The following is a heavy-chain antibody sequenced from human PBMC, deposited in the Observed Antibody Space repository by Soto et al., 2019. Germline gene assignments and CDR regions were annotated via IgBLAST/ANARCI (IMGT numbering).Heavy chain of an antibody. D-gene: IGHD6-13*01. CDR3: AKDTGIAAPLYYYYGMDV. CDR1: GFTFDDYA. V-gene: IGHV3-43*02. J-gene: IGHJ6*02. CDR2: ISGDGGST. Sequence: GESLKISCAASGFTFDDYAMHWVRQAPGKGLEWVSLISGDGGSTYYADSVKGRFTISRDNSKNSLYLQMNSLRTEDTALYYCAKDTGIAAPLYYYYGMDVWGQGTTVTVSS.